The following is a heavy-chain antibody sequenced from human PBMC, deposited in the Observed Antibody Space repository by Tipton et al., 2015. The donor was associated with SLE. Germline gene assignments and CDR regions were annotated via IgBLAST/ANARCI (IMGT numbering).Heavy chain of an antibody. CDR3: AREGVTDYGLDV. J-gene: IGHJ6*02. CDR1: GGSIRSSNW. D-gene: IGHD4-23*01. Sequence: TLSLTCAVSGGSIRSSNWWSWVRQPPGKGLEWIGEIHHSGSTNSNPPLKSRVTISVDKSKNQFSLKLSSVTVADTAVYYCAREGVTDYGLDVWGQGTTVTVSS. V-gene: IGHV4-4*02. CDR2: IHHSGST.